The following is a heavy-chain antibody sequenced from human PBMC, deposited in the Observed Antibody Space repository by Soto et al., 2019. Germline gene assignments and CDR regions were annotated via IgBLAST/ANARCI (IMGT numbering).Heavy chain of an antibody. CDR2: ISGSGGST. CDR3: AKDQSSPYYDFWSGRTDQGEYYFDY. CDR1: GFTFSSYA. J-gene: IGHJ4*02. V-gene: IGHV3-23*01. Sequence: GGSLRLSCAASGFTFSSYAMSWVRQAPGKGLEWVSAISGSGGSTYYADSVKGRFTISRDNSKNTLYLQMNSLRAEDTAVYYCAKDQSSPYYDFWSGRTDQGEYYFDYWGQGTLVTVSS. D-gene: IGHD3-3*01.